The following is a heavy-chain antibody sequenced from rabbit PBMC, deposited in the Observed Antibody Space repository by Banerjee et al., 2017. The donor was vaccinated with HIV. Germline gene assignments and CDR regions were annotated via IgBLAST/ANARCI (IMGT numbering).Heavy chain of an antibody. CDR2: INTISGDT. V-gene: IGHV1S45*01. CDR3: ARDGSSIDIDFNL. CDR1: GFSFSNKYV. Sequence: QEQLEESGGDLVKPEGSLTLTCTASGFSFSNKYVMCWVRQAPGKGLEWIACINTISGDTVYASWAKGRFTISRTSSTTVTLQMTSLTVAYTATYFCARDGSSIDIDFNLWGQGTLVTVS. D-gene: IGHD8-1*01. J-gene: IGHJ4*01.